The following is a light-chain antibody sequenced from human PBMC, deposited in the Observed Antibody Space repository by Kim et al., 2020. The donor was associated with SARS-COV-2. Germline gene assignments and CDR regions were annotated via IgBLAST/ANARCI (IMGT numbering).Light chain of an antibody. V-gene: IGKV1-17*01. Sequence: AYVGDRVTITGRASQDIRNDLGWYQQNPGRAPKRLIYGASSLQSGVPSRFSGSGSGTEFTLTIASVQPEDFATYFCLQHSTYPITFGQGTRLEIK. CDR2: GAS. J-gene: IGKJ5*01. CDR1: QDIRND. CDR3: LQHSTYPIT.